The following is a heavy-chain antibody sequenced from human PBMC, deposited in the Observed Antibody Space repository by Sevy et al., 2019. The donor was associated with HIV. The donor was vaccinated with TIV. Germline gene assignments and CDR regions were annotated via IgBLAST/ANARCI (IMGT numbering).Heavy chain of an antibody. J-gene: IGHJ4*02. CDR3: ARGTLGYCTGGVCSNPYYFDY. D-gene: IGHD2-8*02. CDR1: GFTFSDHY. Sequence: GGSLRLSCAASGFTFSDHYMDWVRQAPGKGLEWVGRTRNKANSYTTEYAASVKGRFTISRDDSKNSLYLQMNSLKTVDTAVYYCARGTLGYCTGGVCSNPYYFDYWGQGTLVTVSS. CDR2: TRNKANSYTT. V-gene: IGHV3-72*01.